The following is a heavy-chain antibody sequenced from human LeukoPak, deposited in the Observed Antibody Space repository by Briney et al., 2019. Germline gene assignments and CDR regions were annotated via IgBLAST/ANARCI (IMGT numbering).Heavy chain of an antibody. CDR2: IIPIFGTA. CDR3: ARASYDSSGRSDGAFDI. CDR1: GGTFSSYA. D-gene: IGHD3-22*01. J-gene: IGHJ3*02. Sequence: SVKVSCKASGGTFSSYAISWVRQAPGQGLEWMGRIIPIFGTANYAQKFQGRVTITTDESTSTAYMELGSLRSEDTAVYYCARASYDSSGRSDGAFDIWGQGTMVTVSP. V-gene: IGHV1-69*05.